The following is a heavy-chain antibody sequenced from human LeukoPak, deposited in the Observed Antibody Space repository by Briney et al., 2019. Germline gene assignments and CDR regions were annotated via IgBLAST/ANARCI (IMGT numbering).Heavy chain of an antibody. CDR1: GYTFTDYF. J-gene: IGHJ4*02. V-gene: IGHV1-2*02. CDR3: ALLPRDNSGYLKGLQY. CDR2: INPNGGGT. Sequence: ASVKVSCKASGYTFTDYFIHWVRQAPGQGLDWMGWINPNGGGTNNAEKFQGRVTMTRDTSISTAYLELSRLRSDDTAVYYCALLPRDNSGYLKGLQYWGQGTLVIVSS. D-gene: IGHD3-22*01.